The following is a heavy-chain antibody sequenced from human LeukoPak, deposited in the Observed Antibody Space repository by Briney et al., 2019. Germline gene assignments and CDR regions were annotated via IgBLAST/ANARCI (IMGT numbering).Heavy chain of an antibody. D-gene: IGHD6-13*01. CDR2: ISGSGGST. CDR1: GFTFSSYA. J-gene: IGHJ4*02. V-gene: IGHV3-23*01. CDR3: AKDQGIAAAATLFDY. Sequence: GGSLRLSCAASGFTFSSYAMSWVRQAPGKGLEWVSAISGSGGSTDYADSVKGRFTISRDNSKNTLYLQMNSLRAEDTAVYYCAKDQGIAAAATLFDYWGQGTLVTVSS.